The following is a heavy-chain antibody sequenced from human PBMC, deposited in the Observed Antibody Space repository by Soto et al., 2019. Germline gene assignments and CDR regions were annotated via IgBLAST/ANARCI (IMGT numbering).Heavy chain of an antibody. CDR3: ARKLRFLEWLFPGNWFDT. J-gene: IGHJ5*02. CDR1: GGSFSGYY. CDR2: INHSGST. Sequence: LSLTCAVYGGSFSGYYWSWIRQPPGKGLEWIGEINHSGSTNYNPSLKSRVTISVDTSKNQFSLKLSSVTAADTAVYYCARKLRFLEWLFPGNWFDTWGQGTLVTVSS. D-gene: IGHD3-3*01. V-gene: IGHV4-34*01.